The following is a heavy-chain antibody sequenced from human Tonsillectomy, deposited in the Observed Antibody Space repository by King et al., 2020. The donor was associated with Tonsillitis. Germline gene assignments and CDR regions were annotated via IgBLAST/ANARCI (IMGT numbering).Heavy chain of an antibody. D-gene: IGHD3-10*01. CDR1: GDTFSNYS. V-gene: IGHV1-69*01. CDR3: ARSPFTGKHFDF. J-gene: IGHJ4*02. CDR2: VIPLFGRP. Sequence: QLVQSGPEVRKPGSSVKVSCRAYGDTFSNYSFSWMRQAPGQGLEWMGGVIPLFGRPNYAHKFQDRVTISADESTKRVYMDLSRLTSEDTAVFYCARSPFTGKHFDFWGQGTLVTVSS.